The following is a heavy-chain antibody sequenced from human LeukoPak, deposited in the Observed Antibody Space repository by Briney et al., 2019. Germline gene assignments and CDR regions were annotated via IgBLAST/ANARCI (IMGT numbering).Heavy chain of an antibody. Sequence: GASVKVSCKASGYTFTSYDINWVRQATGQGLEWMGWMNPNSGNTGYAQKFQGRVTMTRNTSISTAYMELSSLRSEDTAVYYCARVWAGLLRNYYYYYMDVWGKGTTVTISS. D-gene: IGHD4-17*01. CDR3: ARVWAGLLRNYYYYYMDV. J-gene: IGHJ6*03. V-gene: IGHV1-8*01. CDR1: GYTFTSYD. CDR2: MNPNSGNT.